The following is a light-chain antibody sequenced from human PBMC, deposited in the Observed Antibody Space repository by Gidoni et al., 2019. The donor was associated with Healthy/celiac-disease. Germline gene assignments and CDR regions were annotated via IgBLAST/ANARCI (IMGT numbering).Light chain of an antibody. J-gene: IGKJ4*01. V-gene: IGKV3-11*01. Sequence: EIVLTQSPATLYFSQGERATLSCRASPSVSSYLALYPQKPGQAPRLLIYAASNRATGIPARFIGSGSVTDFTLTISSLGPEDCAVYYCQQRSNWPSTFGGGTKVEIK. CDR2: AAS. CDR1: PSVSSY. CDR3: QQRSNWPST.